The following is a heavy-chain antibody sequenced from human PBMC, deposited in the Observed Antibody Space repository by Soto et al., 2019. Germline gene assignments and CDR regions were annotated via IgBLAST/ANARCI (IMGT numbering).Heavy chain of an antibody. Sequence: EVQLLESGGGLVQPGGSLRLSCAASGFMFSNYAMSWVRQAPGKGLEWVSTIGGNDVATYYADSVKGRFTISRDNSRSTLYLQMNSLTVEDTALYYCAKKIDFDYWDQGSLVTVSS. CDR2: IGGNDVAT. J-gene: IGHJ4*02. V-gene: IGHV3-23*01. CDR3: AKKIDFDY. CDR1: GFMFSNYA.